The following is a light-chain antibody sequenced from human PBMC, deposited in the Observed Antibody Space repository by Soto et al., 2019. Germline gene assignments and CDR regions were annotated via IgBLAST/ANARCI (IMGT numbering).Light chain of an antibody. CDR2: GAS. CDR1: QSVGTS. CDR3: QQYNNWPLVT. J-gene: IGKJ4*01. V-gene: IGKV3-15*01. Sequence: EIVMTQSPATLSVSPGERATLSCRASQSVGTSLAWYQQKPGQAPRLLIFGASTRATGIPARFSGSGSGSEFTLTISSLQSDDFAVYSCQQYNNWPLVTFGGGTKVEIK.